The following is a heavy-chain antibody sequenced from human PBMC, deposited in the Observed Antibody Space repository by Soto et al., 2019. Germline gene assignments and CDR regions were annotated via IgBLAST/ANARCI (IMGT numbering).Heavy chain of an antibody. CDR2: INPSGGST. V-gene: IGHV1-46*03. Sequence: ASVKVSCKASGYTFTSYYMHWVRQAPGQGLEWMGIINPSGGSTSYAQKFQGRVTMTRDTSTSTVYMELSSLRSEDTAVYYCDRSAPIADAHAYWSQGTLVTVSS. D-gene: IGHD6-13*01. CDR1: GYTFTSYY. J-gene: IGHJ4*02. CDR3: DRSAPIADAHAY.